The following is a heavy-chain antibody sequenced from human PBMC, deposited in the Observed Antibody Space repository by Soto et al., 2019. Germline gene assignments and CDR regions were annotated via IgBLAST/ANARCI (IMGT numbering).Heavy chain of an antibody. D-gene: IGHD6-19*01. J-gene: IGHJ4*02. Sequence: PSEPLSLTCTGSGGSISSVDYYWSVILHPPGKGLEWIGYIYYSGSTYYNPSLKSRVTISVDTSKNQFSLKLSSVTAADTAVYYCASSPSLAVAGTTFDYWGQGTLVTVSS. CDR3: ASSPSLAVAGTTFDY. V-gene: IGHV4-30-4*01. CDR1: GGSISSVDYY. CDR2: IYYSGST.